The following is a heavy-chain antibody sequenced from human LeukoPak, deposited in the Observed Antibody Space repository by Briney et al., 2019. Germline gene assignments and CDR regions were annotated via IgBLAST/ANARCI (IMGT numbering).Heavy chain of an antibody. CDR2: IRRKAHGGTT. CDR3: TRVTYYYDNSGYFHFDS. Sequence: RFLRLSCTTSGFTFGDYAMSWVRQAPGKGLEWVSFIRRKAHGGTTEYAASVKGRFSSSRDDSKSIAYLQMNSLKTEDTAVYFCTRVTYYYDNSGYFHFDSSGQGSLVTVSS. D-gene: IGHD3-22*01. CDR1: GFTFGDYA. J-gene: IGHJ4*02. V-gene: IGHV3-49*04.